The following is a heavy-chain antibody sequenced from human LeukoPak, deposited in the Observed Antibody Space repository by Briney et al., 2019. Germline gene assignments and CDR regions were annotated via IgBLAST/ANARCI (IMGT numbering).Heavy chain of an antibody. J-gene: IGHJ4*02. D-gene: IGHD3-16*01. V-gene: IGHV3-23*01. CDR3: AKDYAVGSIDY. CDR1: GFTFSGFA. Sequence: GGTLRLSCAASGFTFSGFAMSWIRQAPGKGLEWVSSISRSGESTFYADSVRGRFTISRDNSKNTVSLQMESLRAEDTALYYGAKDYAVGSIDYWGQGTLVTVSS. CDR2: ISRSGEST.